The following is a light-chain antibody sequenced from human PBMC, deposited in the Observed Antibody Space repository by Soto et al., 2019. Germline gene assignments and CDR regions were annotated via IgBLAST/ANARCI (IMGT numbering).Light chain of an antibody. CDR3: QQYSTYPLT. CDR2: GVS. V-gene: IGKV3-15*01. Sequence: EIVMTQSPATLSVSPGERATLSCRASQSVSSNLAWYQQKPGQAPRLLIYGVSTRATGIPARFSGSGSETKFTLTISSLQPDDFATYYCQQYSTYPLTFGGGTKVDIK. CDR1: QSVSSN. J-gene: IGKJ4*01.